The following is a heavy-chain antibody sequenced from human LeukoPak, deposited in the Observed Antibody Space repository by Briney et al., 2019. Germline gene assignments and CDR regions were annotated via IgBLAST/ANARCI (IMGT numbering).Heavy chain of an antibody. D-gene: IGHD3-10*01. J-gene: IGHJ4*02. CDR2: VSSSSSYT. Sequence: GGSLRLSCAASGFTFSDYYMSWIRQAPGKGLEWVSYVSSSSSYTNYADSVKGRFTISRDNAKNSLYLQMNSLRAEDTAVYYCARVRSRGVIIDWGQGTLVTVSS. CDR3: ARVRSRGVIID. V-gene: IGHV3-11*06. CDR1: GFTFSDYY.